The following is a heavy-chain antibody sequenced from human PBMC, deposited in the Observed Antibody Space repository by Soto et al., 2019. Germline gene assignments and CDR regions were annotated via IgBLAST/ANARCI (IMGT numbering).Heavy chain of an antibody. CDR2: ISSSSSYI. Sequence: PGGSLRLSCAASGFTFSSYSMNWVRQAPGKGLEWVSSISSSSSYIYYADSVKGRFTISRDNAKNSLYLQMNSLRAEDTAVYYCARDRGSRDIVVVPAAMSGWGQGTLVTVS. J-gene: IGHJ4*02. V-gene: IGHV3-21*01. CDR1: GFTFSSYS. CDR3: ARDRGSRDIVVVPAAMSG. D-gene: IGHD2-2*01.